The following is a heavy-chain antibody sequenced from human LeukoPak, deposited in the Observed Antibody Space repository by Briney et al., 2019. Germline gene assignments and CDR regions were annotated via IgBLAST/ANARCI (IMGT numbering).Heavy chain of an antibody. Sequence: GGSLRLSCAASGFIVSSNYMSWVRQAPGKGLEWVSLIYSGGSTYYADSVKGRFTISRDNSKNTVYLQMNSLRAEDTAVYYCARDRGFSYGIDFWGQGTLVTVSS. D-gene: IGHD5-18*01. CDR3: ARDRGFSYGIDF. CDR2: IYSGGST. CDR1: GFIVSSNY. J-gene: IGHJ4*02. V-gene: IGHV3-53*01.